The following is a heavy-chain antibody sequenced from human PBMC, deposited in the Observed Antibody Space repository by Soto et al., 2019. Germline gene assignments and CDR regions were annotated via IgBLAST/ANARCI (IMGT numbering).Heavy chain of an antibody. CDR3: ARYSNNWFQTEGMDV. CDR2: IDTSGNT. J-gene: IGHJ6*02. CDR1: VDSITTDY. V-gene: IGHV4-4*07. Sequence: PSETLSLTCTVSVDSITTDYWSWIRQPAGKGLEWIGRIDTSGNTNYNPSLKSRVTMSVDTSKKQFSLKLTSVTAADTAVYYCARYSNNWFQTEGMDVWGQGTTVTVSS. D-gene: IGHD6-13*01.